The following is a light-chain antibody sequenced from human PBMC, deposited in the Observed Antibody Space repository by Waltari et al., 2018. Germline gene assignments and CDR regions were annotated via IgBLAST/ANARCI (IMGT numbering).Light chain of an antibody. J-gene: IGKJ1*01. CDR3: QQYHNWPPWA. Sequence: DIVMTQSPATLSVSPGERATLSCRASQSVGTNLAWDQQRPGQAPRPLLYGASSRATGIPARFSGSGSGTDFTLTINSLQPEDFALYYCQQYHNWPPWAFGQGTKVEIK. V-gene: IGKV3-15*01. CDR2: GAS. CDR1: QSVGTN.